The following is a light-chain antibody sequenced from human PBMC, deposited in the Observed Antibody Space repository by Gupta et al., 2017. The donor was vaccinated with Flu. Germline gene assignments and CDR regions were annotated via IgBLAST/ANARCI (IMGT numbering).Light chain of an antibody. CDR3: QQANSFPIT. Sequence: PSSFSASVGDRVTITCRASQDITHWLAWYQQKPGKAPKLLIHVGSSLQSGVPSRFSGSGSGAEFTLTISSLQPEDIAIYYCQQANSFPITFGQGTRLDIK. V-gene: IGKV1-12*01. J-gene: IGKJ5*01. CDR2: VGS. CDR1: QDITHW.